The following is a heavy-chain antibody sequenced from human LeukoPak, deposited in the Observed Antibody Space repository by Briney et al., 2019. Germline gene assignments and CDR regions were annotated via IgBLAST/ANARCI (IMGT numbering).Heavy chain of an antibody. D-gene: IGHD5-18*01. CDR3: AKDLFPADTAMPD. J-gene: IGHJ4*02. V-gene: IGHV3-23*01. CDR2: ISGSGGST. Sequence: GGSLRLSCAASGFTFSSYAMSWVRQAPGKGLEWVSAISGSGGSTYYADSVKGRFTISRDNSKNTRYLQMNSLRAEDTAVYYCAKDLFPADTAMPDWGQGTLVTVSS. CDR1: GFTFSSYA.